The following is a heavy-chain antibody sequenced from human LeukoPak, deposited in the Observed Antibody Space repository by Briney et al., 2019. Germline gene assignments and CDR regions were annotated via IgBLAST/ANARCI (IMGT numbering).Heavy chain of an antibody. Sequence: PSETLSLTCTVSGGSISSSSYYWGWIRQPPGKGLEWIGSIYYSGSTYYNPSLKSRVTISVDTSKNQFSLKLSSVTAADTAVYYCAMGPEKIDYGGKLGDYWGQGTLVTVSS. CDR2: IYYSGST. V-gene: IGHV4-39*01. J-gene: IGHJ4*02. CDR3: AMGPEKIDYGGKLGDY. CDR1: GGSISSSSYY. D-gene: IGHD4-23*01.